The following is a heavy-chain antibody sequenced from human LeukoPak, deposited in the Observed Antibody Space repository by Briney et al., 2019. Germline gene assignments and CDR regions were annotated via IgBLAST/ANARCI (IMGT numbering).Heavy chain of an antibody. CDR1: GGSISSYY. D-gene: IGHD2-15*01. CDR2: IYYSGST. V-gene: IGHV4-59*01. Sequence: SETLSLTCTVSGGSISSYYWSWIRQPPGKGLEWIGYIYYSGSTNYNPSLKSRVTISVDPSKNQFSLKLSSVTAADTAVYYCARVGGPYSGDYYYMDVWGKGTTVTVSS. CDR3: ARVGGPYSGDYYYMDV. J-gene: IGHJ6*03.